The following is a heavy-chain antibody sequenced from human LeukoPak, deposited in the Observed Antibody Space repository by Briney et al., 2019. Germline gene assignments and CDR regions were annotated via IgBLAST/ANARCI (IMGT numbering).Heavy chain of an antibody. CDR3: ARASRFSPDY. Sequence: GGSLRLSCAASGFTFSTYSMNWVRQAPGRGLEWVSSISSSSYISYADSVKGRFTISRDNARSSLYLQMNSLRAEDTAVYYCARASRFSPDYWGQGTLVTVSS. V-gene: IGHV3-21*01. CDR1: GFTFSTYS. J-gene: IGHJ4*02. D-gene: IGHD3-10*01. CDR2: ISSSSYI.